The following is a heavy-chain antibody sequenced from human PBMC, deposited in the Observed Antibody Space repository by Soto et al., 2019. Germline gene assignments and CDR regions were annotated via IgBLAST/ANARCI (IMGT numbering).Heavy chain of an antibody. D-gene: IGHD3-3*01. J-gene: IGHJ4*02. V-gene: IGHV3-23*01. Sequence: GGSLRLSCAASGFTFSSYAMSWVRQAPGKGLEWVSAISGSGGSTYYADSVKGRVTISRDNSKNTLYLQRNSLRAEDKAVYYCAKDPAHYDFGSGYSDYFDYWGQGSLGTVYS. CDR2: ISGSGGST. CDR1: GFTFSSYA. CDR3: AKDPAHYDFGSGYSDYFDY.